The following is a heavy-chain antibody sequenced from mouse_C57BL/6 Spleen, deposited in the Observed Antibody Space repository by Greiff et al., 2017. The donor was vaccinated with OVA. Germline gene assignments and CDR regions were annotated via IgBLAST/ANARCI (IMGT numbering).Heavy chain of an antibody. CDR3: ERERLDYAMDY. J-gene: IGHJ4*01. CDR2: INYDGSST. CDR1: GFTFSDYY. Sequence: EVKLVESEGGLVQPGSSMKLSCTASGFTFSDYYMAWVRQVPEKGLEWVANINYDGSSTYYLDSLKSRFIISRDNAKNMLYLQMSSLKSEDTATYYCERERLDYAMDYWGQGTSVTVSS. V-gene: IGHV5-16*01. D-gene: IGHD3-2*02.